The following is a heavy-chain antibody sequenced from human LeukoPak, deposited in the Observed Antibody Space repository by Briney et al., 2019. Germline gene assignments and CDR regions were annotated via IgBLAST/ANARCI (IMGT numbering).Heavy chain of an antibody. Sequence: GGSLRLSCVVSGFTFSSYWMSWVRQAPGKGLEWVANIKQDGSEEYYVDSVKGRFTISRDNAKNSLYLQMNSLRVEDTAVYYCARGSFYYDSSGYADLDYWGQGTLVTVSS. CDR3: ARGSFYYDSSGYADLDY. CDR2: IKQDGSEE. V-gene: IGHV3-7*01. D-gene: IGHD3-22*01. J-gene: IGHJ4*02. CDR1: GFTFSSYW.